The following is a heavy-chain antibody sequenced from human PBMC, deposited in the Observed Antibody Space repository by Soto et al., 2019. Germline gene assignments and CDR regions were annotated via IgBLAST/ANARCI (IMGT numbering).Heavy chain of an antibody. J-gene: IGHJ5*02. CDR1: RYTFTSYY. V-gene: IGHV1-46*01. Sequence: ASVKVSCKASRYTFTSYYMHWVRQAPGQGLEWMGMINPSGGSTSYAQKFQGRVTMTRDTSTSTVYMELSSLRSEDTAVYYCARVRRSSGYYYVSWGQGPPVTFPQ. CDR3: ARVRRSSGYYYVS. CDR2: INPSGGST. D-gene: IGHD3-22*01.